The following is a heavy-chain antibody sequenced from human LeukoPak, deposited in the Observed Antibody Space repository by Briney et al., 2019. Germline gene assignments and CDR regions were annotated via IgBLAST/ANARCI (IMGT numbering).Heavy chain of an antibody. CDR2: ISYDGSNK. CDR3: ARDRGPGYVLLWFGELSTGAFDI. CDR1: GFTFSSYA. V-gene: IGHV3-30*04. Sequence: PGGSLRLSCAASGFTFSSYAMHWVRQAPGKGLEWVAVISYDGSNKYYADSVKGRFTISRDNSKNTLYLQMNSLRAEDTAVYYCARDRGPGYVLLWFGELSTGAFDIWGQGTMVTVSS. D-gene: IGHD3-10*01. J-gene: IGHJ3*02.